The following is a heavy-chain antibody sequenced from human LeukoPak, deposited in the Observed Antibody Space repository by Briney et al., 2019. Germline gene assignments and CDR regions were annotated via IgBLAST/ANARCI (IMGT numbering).Heavy chain of an antibody. V-gene: IGHV1-8*01. CDR1: GYTFTSYD. CDR2: MNPNSGNT. CDR3: ARGALNDYYDSSGYSFDY. J-gene: IGHJ4*02. Sequence: ASVKVSCTASGYTFTSYDINWVRQATGQGLEWMGWMNPNSGNTGYAQKFQGRVTMTRNTSISTAYMELSSLRSEDTAVYYCARGALNDYYDSSGYSFDYWGQGTLVTVSS. D-gene: IGHD3-22*01.